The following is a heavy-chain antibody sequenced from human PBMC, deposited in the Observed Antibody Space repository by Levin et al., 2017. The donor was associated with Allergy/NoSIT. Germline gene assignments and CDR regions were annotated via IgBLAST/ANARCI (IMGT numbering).Heavy chain of an antibody. CDR2: ISYDGSNK. V-gene: IGHV3-30*18. CDR1: GFTFSSYG. J-gene: IGHJ4*02. D-gene: IGHD4-17*01. Sequence: PGGSLRLSCAASGFTFSSYGMYWVRQAPGKGLEWVAVISYDGSNKYYADSVKGRFTISRDNSKNTLYLQMNSLRAEDTAVYYCAKLAGEETLFDYWGQGTLVTVSS. CDR3: AKLAGEETLFDY.